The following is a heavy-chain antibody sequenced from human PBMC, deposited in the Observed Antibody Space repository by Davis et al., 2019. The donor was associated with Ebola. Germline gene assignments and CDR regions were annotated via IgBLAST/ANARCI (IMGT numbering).Heavy chain of an antibody. V-gene: IGHV1-46*01. CDR2: INPSGGST. J-gene: IGHJ6*02. D-gene: IGHD5-12*01. CDR1: GYTFTSYY. CDR3: AGSLHPYENYYYYYGMDV. Sequence: ASVTVSCKASGYTFTSYYMHWVRQAPGQGLEWMGIINPSGGSTSYAQKFQGRVTITADESTSTAYMELSSLRSEDTAVYYCAGSLHPYENYYYYYGMDVWGQGTTVTVSS.